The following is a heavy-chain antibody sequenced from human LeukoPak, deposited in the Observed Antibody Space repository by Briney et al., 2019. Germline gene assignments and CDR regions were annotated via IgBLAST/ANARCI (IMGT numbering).Heavy chain of an antibody. Sequence: PGGYLRLSCAASGFTFSSYAMHWVRQAPGKGLVWVAVISYDGSNKYYADSVKGRFTISRDNSKNTLYLQMNSLRAEDTAVYYCTTEDINGYSSFDYWDQGTLVTVSS. V-gene: IGHV3-30-3*01. J-gene: IGHJ4*02. CDR1: GFTFSSYA. CDR3: TTEDINGYSSFDY. D-gene: IGHD6-19*01. CDR2: ISYDGSNK.